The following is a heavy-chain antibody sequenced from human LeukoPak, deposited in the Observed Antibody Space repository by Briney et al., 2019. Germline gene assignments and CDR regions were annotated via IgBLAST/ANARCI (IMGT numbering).Heavy chain of an antibody. Sequence: SETLSLTCTVYGGSFSGYYWSWIRQPPGRGLEWIGEINHSGSINYNPSLKSRVTLSVDTSKNQFSLKLNSVTAADTAVYYCVREREKQWLFWGQGTLVPVSS. CDR1: GGSFSGYY. CDR3: VREREKQWLF. D-gene: IGHD6-19*01. CDR2: INHSGSI. J-gene: IGHJ4*02. V-gene: IGHV4-34*01.